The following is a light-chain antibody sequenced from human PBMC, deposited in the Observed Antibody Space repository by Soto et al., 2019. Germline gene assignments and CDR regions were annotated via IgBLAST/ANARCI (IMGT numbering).Light chain of an antibody. CDR1: QSLSSN. CDR2: GAS. Sequence: EIVMTKYPATLSLSPGERATLSCRASQSLSSNLAWYQQKPGQAPRLLIYGASTRATGIPARFSGSGSGTDFTLTISSLEPEDFAVYYCQQFNNWPRTFGQGTKVDI. CDR3: QQFNNWPRT. J-gene: IGKJ1*01. V-gene: IGKV3-15*01.